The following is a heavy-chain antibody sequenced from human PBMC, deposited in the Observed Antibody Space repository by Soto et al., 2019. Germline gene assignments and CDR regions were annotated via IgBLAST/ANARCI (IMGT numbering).Heavy chain of an antibody. CDR3: AKDRDSITIFGVVDDY. Sequence: QVQLVESGGGVVQPGRSLRLSCAASGFTFSSYGMHWVRQAPGKGLEWVAVISYDGSNKYYADSVKGRFTISRDNSKNTLYLQMNSLRDEDTAVYYCAKDRDSITIFGVVDDYWGQGTLVTVSS. CDR2: ISYDGSNK. V-gene: IGHV3-30*18. D-gene: IGHD3-3*01. CDR1: GFTFSSYG. J-gene: IGHJ4*02.